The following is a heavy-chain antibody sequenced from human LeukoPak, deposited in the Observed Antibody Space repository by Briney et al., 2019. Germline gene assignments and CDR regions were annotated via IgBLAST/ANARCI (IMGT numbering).Heavy chain of an antibody. D-gene: IGHD2-21*01. Sequence: ASVKVSCKASGYTFTSYGISWVRQAPGQGLEWMGWINPNSGGTKYAQKFQGRVTMTRDTSISTAYMELSRLRSDDTAVYYCARGDIVVPSNWFDPWGQGTLVTVSS. J-gene: IGHJ5*02. CDR1: GYTFTSYG. CDR3: ARGDIVVPSNWFDP. V-gene: IGHV1-2*02. CDR2: INPNSGGT.